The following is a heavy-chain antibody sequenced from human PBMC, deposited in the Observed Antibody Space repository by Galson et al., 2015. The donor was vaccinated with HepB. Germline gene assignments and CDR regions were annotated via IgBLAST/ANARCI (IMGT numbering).Heavy chain of an antibody. Sequence: SLRLSCAASGVTFSTSSMHWVRQAPGKGLEWVSSISGDSNYIYYADSIKGRFTISRDNAKNSLYLQINSLRAEDTAVYYCAAYCGSAYCYLRDWGQGTLVTVSS. CDR2: ISGDSNYI. CDR3: AAYCGSAYCYLRD. D-gene: IGHD2-2*01. CDR1: GVTFSTSS. V-gene: IGHV3-21*01. J-gene: IGHJ4*02.